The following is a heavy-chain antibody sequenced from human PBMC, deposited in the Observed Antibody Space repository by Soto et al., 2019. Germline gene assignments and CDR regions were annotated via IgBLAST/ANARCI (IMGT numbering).Heavy chain of an antibody. V-gene: IGHV3-53*01. J-gene: IGHJ6*02. CDR3: AREIRDYSYYGMDV. Sequence: CAASGFVVSSNYMSWVRQAPGKGLEWVSVIYSGGSTYDADSVKGRVTISRDNSKNTLYLQMNSLRAEDTAVYYCAREIRDYSYYGMDVWGQGTTVTVSS. CDR1: GFVVSSNY. CDR2: IYSGGST.